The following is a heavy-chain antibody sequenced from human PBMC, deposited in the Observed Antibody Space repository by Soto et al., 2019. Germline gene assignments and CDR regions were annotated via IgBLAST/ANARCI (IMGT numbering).Heavy chain of an antibody. CDR3: ARELPQRQGRNMDV. CDR1: GGSINSRNW. J-gene: IGHJ6*02. D-gene: IGHD1-1*01. V-gene: IGHV4-4*02. Sequence: QVQLRESGPRLVKPSGTLSLSCAVSGGSINSRNWWTWVRQPPGKSLEWIGEIDHRGSLYYNPSLKSRVSMSVDTSKNQFSLNLSSVTAADTAVYYCARELPQRQGRNMDVWGQGTTVTVSS. CDR2: IDHRGSL.